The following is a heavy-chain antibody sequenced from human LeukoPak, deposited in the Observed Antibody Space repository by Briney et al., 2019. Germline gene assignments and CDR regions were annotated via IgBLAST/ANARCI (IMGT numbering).Heavy chain of an antibody. D-gene: IGHD3-3*01. J-gene: IGHJ5*02. V-gene: IGHV3-74*01. CDR3: ARAPYYDFWSGSYNWSDP. Sequence: GSLRLSCAASGFTFSSYWMHWVRQAPGKGLVWVSRINSDGSSTSYADSVKGRFTISRDNAKNTLYLQMNSLRAEDTAVYYCARAPYYDFWSGSYNWSDPWGQGTLVTVSS. CDR1: GFTFSSYW. CDR2: INSDGSST.